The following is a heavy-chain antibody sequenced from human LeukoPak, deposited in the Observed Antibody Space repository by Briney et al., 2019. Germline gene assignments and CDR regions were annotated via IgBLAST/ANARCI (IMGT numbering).Heavy chain of an antibody. Sequence: SETLSLTCTVSGGSISSYYWSWIRQPPGKGLEWIGYIYYSGSTNYNPSLKSRVTISVDTSKNQFSLKLSSVIAADTAVYYCARDVGYSGYDPGYFDYWGQGTLVTVSS. CDR2: IYYSGST. D-gene: IGHD5-12*01. CDR3: ARDVGYSGYDPGYFDY. CDR1: GGSISSYY. J-gene: IGHJ4*02. V-gene: IGHV4-59*01.